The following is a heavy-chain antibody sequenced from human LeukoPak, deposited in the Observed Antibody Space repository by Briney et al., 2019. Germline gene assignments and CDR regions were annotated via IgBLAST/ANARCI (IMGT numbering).Heavy chain of an antibody. D-gene: IGHD2-21*01. J-gene: IGHJ5*02. Sequence: SETLSLTCTVSGGSISSYYWSWIRQPAGKGLEWIGRIYTSGSTNYNPSLKSRVTMSVDTSKNQFSLKLSSVTAADTAVHYCARDQHVVEGNWFDPWGQGTLVTVSS. CDR2: IYTSGST. CDR1: GGSISSYY. CDR3: ARDQHVVEGNWFDP. V-gene: IGHV4-4*07.